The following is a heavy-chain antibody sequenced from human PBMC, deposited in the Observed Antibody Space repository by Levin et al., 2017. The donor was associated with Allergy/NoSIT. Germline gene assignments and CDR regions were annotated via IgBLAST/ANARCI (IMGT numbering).Heavy chain of an antibody. D-gene: IGHD2-2*01. CDR3: ARVVGRCSSTSCYLAY. J-gene: IGHJ4*02. CDR1: GYTFTTYA. Sequence: PRASVKVSCKASGYTFTTYAMTWVRQAPGQGLEWMGCISTNTGNPTYAQAFRGRIVFSMDTSVSTAYLQISSLKAEDTAVYYCARVVGRCSSTSCYLAYWGPGTLVTVSS. V-gene: IGHV7-4-1*02. CDR2: ISTNTGNP.